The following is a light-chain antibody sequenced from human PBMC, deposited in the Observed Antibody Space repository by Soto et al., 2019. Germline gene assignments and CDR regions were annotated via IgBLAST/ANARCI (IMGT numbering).Light chain of an antibody. V-gene: IGLV1-44*01. CDR3: ATWDDSLNGHVV. J-gene: IGLJ2*01. Sequence: QSVLTQPPSESGTPGQRVTISCSGSRSNIGSNTVNWYQKLPGTAPKFLIYSNNQRPSGVPKRFSGSKSGTSASLAISGLQSEDEADYYCATWDDSLNGHVVFGGGTQLTVL. CDR1: RSNIGSNT. CDR2: SNN.